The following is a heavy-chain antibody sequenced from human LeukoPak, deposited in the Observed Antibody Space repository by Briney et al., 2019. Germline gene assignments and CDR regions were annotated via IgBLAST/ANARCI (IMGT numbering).Heavy chain of an antibody. J-gene: IGHJ6*02. Sequence: ASVKVSCKASGYTFTSYYMHWVRQAPGQGLEWMGIINPSGGSTSYAQKFQGRVTMTRDTSTSTVYMELSSLRSEDTAVYYCAGALSPIDSSSWLTSSYGMDVWGQGTTVTVSS. D-gene: IGHD6-13*01. CDR2: INPSGGST. CDR1: GYTFTSYY. V-gene: IGHV1-46*01. CDR3: AGALSPIDSSSWLTSSYGMDV.